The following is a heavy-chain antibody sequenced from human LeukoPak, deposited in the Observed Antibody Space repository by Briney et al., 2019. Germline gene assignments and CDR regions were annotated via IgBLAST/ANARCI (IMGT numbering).Heavy chain of an antibody. Sequence: SETLSLTCTVYGGSISSYYWSWIRQPPGKGLEWIGYIYYSGSTNYNPSLKSRVTISVDTSKNQFSLKLSSVTAADTAVYYCARAVVSDFWSGYPNWFDPWGQGTLVTVSS. J-gene: IGHJ5*02. CDR2: IYYSGST. V-gene: IGHV4-59*01. CDR3: ARAVVSDFWSGYPNWFDP. D-gene: IGHD3-3*01. CDR1: GGSISSYY.